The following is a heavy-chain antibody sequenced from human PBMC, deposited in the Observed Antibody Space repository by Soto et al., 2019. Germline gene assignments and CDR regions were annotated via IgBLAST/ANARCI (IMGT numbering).Heavy chain of an antibody. V-gene: IGHV4-39*01. CDR1: GGCISRSSYY. Sequence: PSETLSLTCTVSGGCISRSSYYWGWIRQPPGKGREWIGSSYYRGITYYNPSLKSRVTISVDTSKNQFSLTLSSVTAADTAVYYCARHVRNYYDSSGYYPNWFDPRGQGTPVTVSS. J-gene: IGHJ5*02. D-gene: IGHD3-22*01. CDR2: SYYRGIT. CDR3: ARHVRNYYDSSGYYPNWFDP.